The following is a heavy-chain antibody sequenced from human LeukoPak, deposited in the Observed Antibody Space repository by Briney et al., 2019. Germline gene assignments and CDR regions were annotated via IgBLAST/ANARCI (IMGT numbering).Heavy chain of an antibody. J-gene: IGHJ4*02. V-gene: IGHV3-48*02. CDR3: ARDRGSYFDY. CDR1: GFAFAFNTYS. Sequence: QPGGSLRLSCAASGFAFAFNTYSMNWVRQAPGEGLEWVSFISSSSSTIYYAASVKGRFTISRDNAKNSLYLQMNSLRDEDTAVYYCARDRGSYFDYWGQGTLVTVSS. CDR2: ISSSSSTI. D-gene: IGHD3-10*01.